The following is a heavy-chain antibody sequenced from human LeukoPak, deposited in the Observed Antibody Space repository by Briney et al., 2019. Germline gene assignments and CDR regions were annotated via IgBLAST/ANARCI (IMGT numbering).Heavy chain of an antibody. D-gene: IGHD2-21*01. CDR2: IASDGSHT. V-gene: IGHV3-30-3*01. CDR1: GFTFSTYF. Sequence: GRSLRLSCAASGFTFSTYFMHWVRQAPGKGLEWVADIASDGSHTFYVESVKGRFTISRDNSKNTLYLQINSLRAEDTAVYFCARERQDTILHSGAFDIWGQGTMVTVSS. CDR3: ARERQDTILHSGAFDI. J-gene: IGHJ3*02.